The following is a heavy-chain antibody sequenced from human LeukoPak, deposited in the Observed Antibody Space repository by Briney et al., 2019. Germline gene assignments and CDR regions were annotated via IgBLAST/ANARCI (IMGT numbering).Heavy chain of an antibody. CDR3: ATDKFTYGDYVNAAFDI. CDR2: IIPIFGTA. D-gene: IGHD4-17*01. Sequence: SVKVSCKASGGAFSSYAISWVRQAPGQGLEWVGRIIPIFGTANYAQKFQGRVTITTDASTSTAYMELSSLRSEDTAVYYCATDKFTYGDYVNAAFDIWGQGTMVTVSS. J-gene: IGHJ3*02. CDR1: GGAFSSYA. V-gene: IGHV1-69*05.